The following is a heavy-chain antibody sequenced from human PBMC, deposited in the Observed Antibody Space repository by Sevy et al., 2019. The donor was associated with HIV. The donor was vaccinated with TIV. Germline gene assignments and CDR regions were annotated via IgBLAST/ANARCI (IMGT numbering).Heavy chain of an antibody. CDR1: GGSISRYY. V-gene: IGHV4-59*01. Sequence: SETLSLICTVSGGSISRYYWSWIRQPPGNGLEWIGYIYYSGATSYNPSLKSRVTISVDTSKNKFSLNLRSVTAADTAVYYCARGGPLDAFDIWGQGTMVTVSS. CDR3: ARGGPLDAFDI. J-gene: IGHJ3*02. D-gene: IGHD5-12*01. CDR2: IYYSGAT.